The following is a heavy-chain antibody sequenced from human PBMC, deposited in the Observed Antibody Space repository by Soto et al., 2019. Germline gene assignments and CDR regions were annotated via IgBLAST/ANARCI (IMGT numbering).Heavy chain of an antibody. J-gene: IGHJ3*02. Sequence: GGSLRLSCAAPGFTFSSYGMHWVRQAPGKGLEWVAVISYDGSNKYYADSVKGRFTISRDNSKNTLYLQMNSLRAEDTAVYYCAKVDFLSGLGAFDIWGQGTMVTVSS. CDR2: ISYDGSNK. CDR1: GFTFSSYG. D-gene: IGHD3-3*01. CDR3: AKVDFLSGLGAFDI. V-gene: IGHV3-30*18.